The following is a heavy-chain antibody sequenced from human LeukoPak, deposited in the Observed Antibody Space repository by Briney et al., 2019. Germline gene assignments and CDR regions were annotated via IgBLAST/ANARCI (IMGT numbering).Heavy chain of an antibody. V-gene: IGHV3-20*01. J-gene: IGHJ4*02. CDR2: INWNGGST. D-gene: IGHD6-13*01. CDR3: ARVGSSWYYDY. CDR1: GFTFDDYG. Sequence: GGSLRLSCAASGFTFDDYGMSWGREAPGKGLEWGSGINWNGGSTGYADSVKGRFTISRDNAKNSLYLQMNRLRAEDTALYHCARVGSSWYYDYWGQGTLVTVSS.